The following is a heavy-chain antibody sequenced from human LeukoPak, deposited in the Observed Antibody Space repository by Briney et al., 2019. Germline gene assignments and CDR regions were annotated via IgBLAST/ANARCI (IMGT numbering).Heavy chain of an antibody. V-gene: IGHV3-23*01. D-gene: IGHD5-12*01. Sequence: GGSLRLSCAASGFIFSSYAMSWFRQAPGKGLEWVSVISGSGGSTYYADSVKGRFTISRDNSKNTLYLQMNSLRVEDTAVYYCAKTRGGVVATTSDYWGQGTLVTVSS. CDR1: GFIFSSYA. CDR2: ISGSGGST. J-gene: IGHJ4*02. CDR3: AKTRGGVVATTSDY.